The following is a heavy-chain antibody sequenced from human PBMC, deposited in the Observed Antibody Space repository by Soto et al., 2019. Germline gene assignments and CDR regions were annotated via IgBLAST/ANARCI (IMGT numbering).Heavy chain of an antibody. J-gene: IGHJ4*02. Sequence: GGSLRLSCVGSGFTFSSYGMHWVRQAPGKGLECVAVISDTGSSHYYAASVEGRFTISRENSKNPLSLHMDRLRVEDTAVYYCAKDRGGDCPDNSCYFGADYWGQGTPVTVSS. CDR2: ISDTGSSH. V-gene: IGHV3-30*18. D-gene: IGHD2-2*01. CDR3: AKDRGGDCPDNSCYFGADY. CDR1: GFTFSSYG.